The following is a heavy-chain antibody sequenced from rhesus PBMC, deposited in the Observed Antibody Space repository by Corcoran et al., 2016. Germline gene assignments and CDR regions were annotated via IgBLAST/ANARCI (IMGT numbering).Heavy chain of an antibody. CDR1: GGSISSSY. CDR2: IYGSGSST. J-gene: IGHJ4*01. V-gene: IGHV4-169*02. D-gene: IGHD5-42*01. CDR3: ATGDTVGTVTFFDY. Sequence: QLQLQESGPGLVKPSETLSVTCTVSGGSISSSYWSWIRQAPGKGLEWFGYIYGSGSSTNYNPSLKSRVTLSVDTSKNQLSLKLSSVTTADTAVYYCATGDTVGTVTFFDYWGQGVLVTVSS.